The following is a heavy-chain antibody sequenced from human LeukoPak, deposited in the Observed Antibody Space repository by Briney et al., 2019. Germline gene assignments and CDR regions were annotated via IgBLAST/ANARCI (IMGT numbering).Heavy chain of an antibody. J-gene: IGHJ4*02. D-gene: IGHD5-18*01. CDR2: ISGSSTAI. CDR3: ARAGYSYGLDY. V-gene: IGHV3-48*04. CDR1: GFTFSTYS. Sequence: GGSLRLSCAASGFTFSTYSINWVRQAPGKGLEWVSYISGSSTAIYYADSVKGRFTISRDNAKNSLYLQMNSLRAEDTAVYYCARAGYSYGLDYWGQGTLVTVSS.